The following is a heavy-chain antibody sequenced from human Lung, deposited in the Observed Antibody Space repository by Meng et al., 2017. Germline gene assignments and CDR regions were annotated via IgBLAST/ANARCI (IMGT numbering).Heavy chain of an antibody. CDR1: GFTFSSYS. J-gene: IGHJ4*02. Sequence: EVQLVESGGGLVKPGGSLRLSCAASGFTFSSYSMNWVRQAPGKGLEWVSSISSSSTYADSVKGRFIISRDNAKNSLYLQMNSLRAEDTAVYYCARGRVVVAATPSDYWGQGTLVTVSS. CDR2: ISSSST. V-gene: IGHV3-21*01. CDR3: ARGRVVVAATPSDY. D-gene: IGHD2-15*01.